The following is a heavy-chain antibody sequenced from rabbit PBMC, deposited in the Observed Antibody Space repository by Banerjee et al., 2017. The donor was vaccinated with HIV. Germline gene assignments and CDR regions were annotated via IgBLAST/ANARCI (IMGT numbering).Heavy chain of an antibody. J-gene: IGHJ4*01. CDR3: ASGYSDIYFNL. CDR1: GFDFSSNA. D-gene: IGHD1-1*01. CDR2: IYAGSSGIT. V-gene: IGHV1S45*01. Sequence: QQQLEESGGGLVKPEGSLTLTCKASGFDFSSNAMCWVRQAPGKGLEWIACIYAGSSGITYYASWAKGRFTISKTSSTTVTLQMTSLTAADTATYFCASGYSDIYFNLWGPGTLVTVS.